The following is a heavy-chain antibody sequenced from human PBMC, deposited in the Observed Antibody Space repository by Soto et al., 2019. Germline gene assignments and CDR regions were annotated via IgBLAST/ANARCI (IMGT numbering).Heavy chain of an antibody. Sequence: GGSLRLSCAASGFTFSSYGMHWVRQAPGKGLEWVAVIWYDGSNKYYADSVKGRFTISRDNSKNTLYLQMNSLRAEDTAVYYCARDRPWIQLWLPADVWGQGTTVTVSS. D-gene: IGHD5-18*01. CDR2: IWYDGSNK. CDR3: ARDRPWIQLWLPADV. CDR1: GFTFSSYG. V-gene: IGHV3-33*01. J-gene: IGHJ6*02.